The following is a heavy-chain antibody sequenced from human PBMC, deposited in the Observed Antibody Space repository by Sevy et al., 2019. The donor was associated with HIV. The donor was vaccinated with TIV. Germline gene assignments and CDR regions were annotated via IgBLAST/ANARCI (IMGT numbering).Heavy chain of an antibody. CDR2: IRNRPNSYSN. Sequence: GGSLRLSCAASGFTFSDHYVDWVRQAPGKGLEWVGRIRNRPNSYSNEYAAFVKGRFTISRDDSRNSVYLQMNSLKTQDSAVYYCVRGPNCGVGGCQQISPYCLDVWGKGATVTVSS. D-gene: IGHD2-15*01. J-gene: IGHJ6*03. CDR1: GFTFSDHY. CDR3: VRGPNCGVGGCQQISPYCLDV. V-gene: IGHV3-72*01.